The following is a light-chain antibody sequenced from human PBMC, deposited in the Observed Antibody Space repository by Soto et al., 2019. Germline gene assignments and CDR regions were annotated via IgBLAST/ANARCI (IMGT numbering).Light chain of an antibody. V-gene: IGLV2-23*01. CDR3: CSYAGSSV. Sequence: QSALTQPASVSGSPGQSITISCTVTSSDVGSYNLVSWYQQHPGKAPKLMIYEGSKRPSGVSNRFSGSKSGNTASLTISGLQAEDEADYYCCSYAGSSVFGTGTKVTVL. J-gene: IGLJ1*01. CDR1: SSDVGSYNL. CDR2: EGS.